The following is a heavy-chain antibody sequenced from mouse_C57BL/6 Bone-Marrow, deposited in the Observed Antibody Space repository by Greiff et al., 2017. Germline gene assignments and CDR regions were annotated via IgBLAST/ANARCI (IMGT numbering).Heavy chain of an antibody. CDR1: GFNIKDDY. J-gene: IGHJ3*01. D-gene: IGHD1-1*01. CDR3: THFYYYGSSPAWFAY. V-gene: IGHV14-4*01. CDR2: IDPENGDT. Sequence: VQLQQSGAELVRPGASVKLSCTASGFNIKDDYMHWVKQRPEQGLEWIGWIDPENGDTEYASKFQGKATITADTSSNTAYLQLSSLTSEDTAVYYCTHFYYYGSSPAWFAYWGQGTLGTVSA.